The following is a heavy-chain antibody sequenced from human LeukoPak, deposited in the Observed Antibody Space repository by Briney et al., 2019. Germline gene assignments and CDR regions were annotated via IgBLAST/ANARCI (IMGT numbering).Heavy chain of an antibody. CDR1: GFTFDDYA. Sequence: GRSLRLSCAASGFTFDDYAMHWVRQAPGKGLEWVSGISWNSGSIGYADSVKGRITISRDNAKNSLYLQMNSLRAEDTALYYCAKGGYSYGTKFDYWGQGTLVTVSS. CDR2: ISWNSGSI. V-gene: IGHV3-9*01. CDR3: AKGGYSYGTKFDY. J-gene: IGHJ4*02. D-gene: IGHD5-18*01.